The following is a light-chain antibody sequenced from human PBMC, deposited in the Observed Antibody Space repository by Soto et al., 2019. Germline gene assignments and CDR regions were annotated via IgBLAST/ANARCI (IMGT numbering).Light chain of an antibody. CDR3: QQRSNWAPTWT. V-gene: IGKV3-11*01. Sequence: EIVLTQSPATLSLSPGERATLSCRASQSVSSYLACYQQKPGQAPRLLIYDASNRATGIPARFSGSGSGTDFTLTISSLEPEDFAVYYCQQRSNWAPTWTFGQGTKVEIK. J-gene: IGKJ1*01. CDR2: DAS. CDR1: QSVSSY.